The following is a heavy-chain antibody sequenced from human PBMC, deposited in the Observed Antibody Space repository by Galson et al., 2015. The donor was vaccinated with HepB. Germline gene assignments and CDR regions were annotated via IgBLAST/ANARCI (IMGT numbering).Heavy chain of an antibody. V-gene: IGHV3-21*01. CDR1: GFTFSSYS. CDR3: VRDPPLGTPFDH. Sequence: SLRLSCAGSGFTFSSYSMNWVRQAPGKGLEWVASIDSSSSYTYYADSLKGRFTISRDNAKNSLYLQMNSLRPEDTAVYYCVRDPPLGTPFDHWGQETLVTVSS. D-gene: IGHD7-27*01. J-gene: IGHJ4*02. CDR2: IDSSSSYT.